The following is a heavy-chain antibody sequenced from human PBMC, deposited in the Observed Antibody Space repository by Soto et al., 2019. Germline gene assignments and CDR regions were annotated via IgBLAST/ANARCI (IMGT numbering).Heavy chain of an antibody. CDR3: AMTTGSITMVRGVGDAFDI. CDR1: GGSISSYY. D-gene: IGHD3-10*01. J-gene: IGHJ3*02. Sequence: SETLSLTCTVSGGSISSYYWSWIRQPPGKGLEWIGYIYYSGSTNYNPSLKSRVTISVDTSKNQFSLKLSSVTAADTAVYYCAMTTGSITMVRGVGDAFDIWGQGTMVTVSS. CDR2: IYYSGST. V-gene: IGHV4-59*08.